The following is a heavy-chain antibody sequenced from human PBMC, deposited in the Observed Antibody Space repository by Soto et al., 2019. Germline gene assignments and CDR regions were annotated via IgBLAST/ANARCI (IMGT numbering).Heavy chain of an antibody. CDR2: IIPILGIA. CDR1: GGTFSSYT. Sequence: QVQLVQSGAEVKKPGSLVKVSCKASGGTFSSYTISWVRQAPGQGLEWMGRIIPILGIANYAQKFQGRVTITADKSTSTAYMELSSLRSEDTAVYYCAGGHYYGSGTLYYYYMDVWGKGTTVTVSS. V-gene: IGHV1-69*02. J-gene: IGHJ6*03. D-gene: IGHD3-10*01. CDR3: AGGHYYGSGTLYYYYMDV.